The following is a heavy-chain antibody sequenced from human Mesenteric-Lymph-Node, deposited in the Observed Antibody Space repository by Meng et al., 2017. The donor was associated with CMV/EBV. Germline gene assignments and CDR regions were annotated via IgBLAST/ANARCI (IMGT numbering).Heavy chain of an antibody. CDR2: INPKTGGR. CDR3: ARDRDTDWYSPFDY. V-gene: IGHV1-2*06. CDR1: GYTFIDYY. D-gene: IGHD3-9*01. Sequence: QVQLVQSGAEVKKHGASVRVACNASGYTFIDYYINGGRQAPGQGLEWMGRINPKTGGRSYAQNFQGRVTMTRDTSINTAYMEVNRLNSDDTAMYYCARDRDTDWYSPFDYWGPGTLVTVSS. J-gene: IGHJ4*02.